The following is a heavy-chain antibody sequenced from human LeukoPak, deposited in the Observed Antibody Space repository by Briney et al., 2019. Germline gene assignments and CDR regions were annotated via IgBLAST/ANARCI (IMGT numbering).Heavy chain of an antibody. CDR2: IIPIFGIA. V-gene: IGHV1-69*04. CDR1: GGTFSSYA. D-gene: IGHD4-17*01. Sequence: VASVKVSCKASGGTFSSYAISWVRQAPGQGLEWMGRIIPIFGIANYAQKFQGGVTITADKSTSTAYMELSSLRSEDTAVYYCARAGLRGDAFDIWGQGTMATVSS. J-gene: IGHJ3*02. CDR3: ARAGLRGDAFDI.